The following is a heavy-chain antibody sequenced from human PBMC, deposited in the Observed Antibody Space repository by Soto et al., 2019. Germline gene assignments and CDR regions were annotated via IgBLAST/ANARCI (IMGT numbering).Heavy chain of an antibody. Sequence: QVQPVQSGAEVKKPGASVKVSCKASGYTFTSYYMHWVRQAPGQGLEWMGIINPSGGSTSYAQKFQGRVTMTRDTSTSTVYMELSSLRSEDTAVYYCARSSGSLGSYYYYGMDVWGQGTTVTVSS. CDR2: INPSGGST. D-gene: IGHD1-26*01. CDR1: GYTFTSYY. J-gene: IGHJ6*02. V-gene: IGHV1-46*01. CDR3: ARSSGSLGSYYYYGMDV.